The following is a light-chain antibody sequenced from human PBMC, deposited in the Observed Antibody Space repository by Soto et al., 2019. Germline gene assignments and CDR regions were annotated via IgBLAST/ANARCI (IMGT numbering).Light chain of an antibody. CDR1: SSDIGYYNY. CDR3: SSYTSSSTL. CDR2: EVS. J-gene: IGLJ1*01. Sequence: QSVLTQPASVSGSPGQSITISCTGTSSDIGYYNYVSWYQQHPGKAPRVMIYEVSNRPSGISSRFSGSKSGNTASLTISGLQTEDEADYYCSSYTSSSTLFGTGTQLTVL. V-gene: IGLV2-14*01.